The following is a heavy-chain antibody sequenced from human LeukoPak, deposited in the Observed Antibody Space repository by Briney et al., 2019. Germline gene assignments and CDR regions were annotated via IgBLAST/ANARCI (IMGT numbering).Heavy chain of an antibody. CDR3: ARDHLLMVRGVMRY. J-gene: IGHJ4*02. CDR1: GGTFSSYA. D-gene: IGHD3-10*01. Sequence: ASVKVSCKASGGTFSSYAISWVRQAPGQGLEWMGGIIPIFGTANYAQKFQGRVTITADESTSTAYMELSRLRSEDTAVYYCARDHLLMVRGVMRYWGQGTLVTVSS. V-gene: IGHV1-69*13. CDR2: IIPIFGTA.